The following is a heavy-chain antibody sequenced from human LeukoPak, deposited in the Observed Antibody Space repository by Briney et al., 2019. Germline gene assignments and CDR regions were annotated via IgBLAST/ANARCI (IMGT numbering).Heavy chain of an antibody. CDR3: ASANTWGYCSSTSCYTPYYFDY. V-gene: IGHV3-53*01. CDR2: IYSGGST. D-gene: IGHD2-2*02. CDR1: GFTVSSNY. J-gene: IGHJ4*02. Sequence: GGSLRLSCAASGFTVSSNYMSWVRQAPGKGLEWVSVIYSGGSTYYADSVKGRFTISRDNAKNSLYLQMNSLRAEDTAVYYCASANTWGYCSSTSCYTPYYFDYWGQGTLVTVSS.